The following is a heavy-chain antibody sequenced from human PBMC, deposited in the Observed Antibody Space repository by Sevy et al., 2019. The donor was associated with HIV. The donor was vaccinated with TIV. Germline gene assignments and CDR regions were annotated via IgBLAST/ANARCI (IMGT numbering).Heavy chain of an antibody. D-gene: IGHD6-19*01. Sequence: GGSLRLSCAASGFTFSSYAMSWVRQAPGKGLEWVSAISGSGGSTYYADSVKGGFTISRDNSKNTLYLQMNSLRAEDTAVYYCAKRGGHWLALYYFDYWGQGTLVTVSS. CDR2: ISGSGGST. CDR1: GFTFSSYA. CDR3: AKRGGHWLALYYFDY. J-gene: IGHJ4*02. V-gene: IGHV3-23*01.